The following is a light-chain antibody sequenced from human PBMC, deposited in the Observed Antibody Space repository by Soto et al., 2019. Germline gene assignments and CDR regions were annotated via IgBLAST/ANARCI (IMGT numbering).Light chain of an antibody. V-gene: IGKV3-11*01. Sequence: EIVLTHSPATLSLSPGERATLSCRASQSVSSYLAWYQQKPGQAPRLLIYDASNRATGIPARFSGSGSGTDFTLTISSLEPEDFAVYYCQQRSNWPPTFGQGTKGDIK. CDR2: DAS. J-gene: IGKJ1*01. CDR1: QSVSSY. CDR3: QQRSNWPPT.